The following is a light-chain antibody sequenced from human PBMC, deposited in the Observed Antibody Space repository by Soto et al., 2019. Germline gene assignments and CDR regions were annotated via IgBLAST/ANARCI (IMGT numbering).Light chain of an antibody. Sequence: QSVLTQPPSASGSPGQSVTISCTGTSSDVGGYNYVSWYQQHPGKAPKLMIYDVNKRPPGVPDRFSGSKSGNTASLAVSGLQAEDAADYYCSSYAGSKGVVFGGGTKLTVL. V-gene: IGLV2-8*01. J-gene: IGLJ2*01. CDR2: DVN. CDR1: SSDVGGYNY. CDR3: SSYAGSKGVV.